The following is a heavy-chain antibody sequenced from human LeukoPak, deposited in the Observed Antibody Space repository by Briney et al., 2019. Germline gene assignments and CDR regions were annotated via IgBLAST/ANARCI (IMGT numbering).Heavy chain of an antibody. Sequence: GRSLRLSCAASGFTFSSYGMHWVRQAPGKGLEWVAVIWYDGSNKYYADSVKGRFTISRDNSKNTLYLQMNSLRAEDTAVYYCARGGGPHMGSYYYGMDVWGQGTTVTVSS. CDR3: ARGGGPHMGSYYYGMDV. J-gene: IGHJ6*02. CDR1: GFTFSSYG. D-gene: IGHD3-10*01. CDR2: IWYDGSNK. V-gene: IGHV3-33*01.